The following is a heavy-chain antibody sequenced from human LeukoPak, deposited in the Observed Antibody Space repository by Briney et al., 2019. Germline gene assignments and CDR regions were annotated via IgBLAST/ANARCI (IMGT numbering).Heavy chain of an antibody. CDR2: ISGSGGST. CDR3: AKEGQRSSGSYYVY. D-gene: IGHD3-10*01. Sequence: GGSLRLSCAASGFAFSSYAMSWVRQAPGKGLEWVSAISGSGGSTYYADSVKGRFTISRDNSKNTLYLQMNSLRAEDTAVYYCAKEGQRSSGSYYVYWGQGTLVTVSS. J-gene: IGHJ4*02. CDR1: GFAFSSYA. V-gene: IGHV3-23*01.